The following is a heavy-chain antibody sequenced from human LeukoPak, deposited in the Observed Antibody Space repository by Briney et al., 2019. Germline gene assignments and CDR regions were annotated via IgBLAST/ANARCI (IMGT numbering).Heavy chain of an antibody. CDR2: IYYSGST. Sequence: SETLSLTCSVSGGSISSSTYYWGWIRQPPGKGLEWIGSIYYSGSTYYNPSLKSRVTISVDTSKNQFSLKLSSVTAADTAVYYCARGEGIAARPEWFDPWGQGTLVTVSS. V-gene: IGHV4-39*07. CDR3: ARGEGIAARPEWFDP. D-gene: IGHD6-6*01. CDR1: GGSISSSTYY. J-gene: IGHJ5*02.